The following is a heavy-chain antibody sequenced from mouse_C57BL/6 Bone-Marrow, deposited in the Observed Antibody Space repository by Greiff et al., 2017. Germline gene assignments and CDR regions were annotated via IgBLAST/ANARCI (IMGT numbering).Heavy chain of an antibody. J-gene: IGHJ2*01. D-gene: IGHD2-4*01. V-gene: IGHV1-64*01. Sequence: QVQLQQPGAELVKPGASVKLSCKASGYTFTSYWMHWVKQRPGQGLEWIGMIHPNSGSNNYNEKFKSKATLTVDKSSSTAYMQLSSLTSEDSAVYYCEGIYYEYYFAYWGQGTTLTVSS. CDR1: GYTFTSYW. CDR3: EGIYYEYYFAY. CDR2: IHPNSGSN.